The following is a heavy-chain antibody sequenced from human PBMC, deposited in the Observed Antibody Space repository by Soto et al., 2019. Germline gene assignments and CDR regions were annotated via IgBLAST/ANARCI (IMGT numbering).Heavy chain of an antibody. CDR2: INPSGGST. D-gene: IGHD5-12*01. Sequence: ASVKVSCKASGYTFTSYYMHWVRQAPGQGLEWMGIINPSGGSTSYAQKFQGGVTITRDTSASTAYMELSSLRSEDTAVYYCARVSGYYLPDYWGQGTLVTVSS. J-gene: IGHJ4*02. CDR1: GYTFTSYY. CDR3: ARVSGYYLPDY. V-gene: IGHV1-46*01.